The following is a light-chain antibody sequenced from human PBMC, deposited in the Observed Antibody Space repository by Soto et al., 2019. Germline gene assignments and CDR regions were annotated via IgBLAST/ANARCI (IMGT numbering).Light chain of an antibody. CDR1: SYNIGAGYD. Sequence: QSVLTQPPSVSGAPGQRVTISCTGSSYNIGAGYDVHWYQQHPGTAPKLLIYGNSNRPSGVPDRFSGSKSGTSASLAITGLQAEDEADYYCQSYASSLSGVVFGGGTKVTVL. CDR2: GNS. V-gene: IGLV1-40*01. CDR3: QSYASSLSGVV. J-gene: IGLJ2*01.